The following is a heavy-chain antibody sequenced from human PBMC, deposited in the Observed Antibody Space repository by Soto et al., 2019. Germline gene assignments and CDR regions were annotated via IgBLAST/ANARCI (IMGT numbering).Heavy chain of an antibody. V-gene: IGHV3-53*01. CDR2: IYSGGST. CDR1: GFTVSSNY. CDR3: ARERARNGMDV. Sequence: GGSLRLSCAASGFTVSSNYMSWVRQAPGEGLEWVSVIYSGGSTYYADSVKGRFTISRDNSKNTLYLQMNSLRAEDTAVYYCARERARNGMDVWGQGTTVTVSS. J-gene: IGHJ6*02.